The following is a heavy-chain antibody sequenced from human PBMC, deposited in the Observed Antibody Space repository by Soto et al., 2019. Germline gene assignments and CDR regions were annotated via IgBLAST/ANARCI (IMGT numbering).Heavy chain of an antibody. CDR2: INHSGST. J-gene: IGHJ4*02. Sequence: PSGTLSLTCAVCGGSFSGYYWSWIRQPPGKGLEWIGEINHSGSTNYNPSLKSRVTISVDTSKNQFSLKLSSVTAADTAVYYCARGLSLYSNYYDYRGQGTLGPVSS. CDR1: GGSFSGYY. V-gene: IGHV4-34*01. D-gene: IGHD4-4*01. CDR3: ARGLSLYSNYYDY.